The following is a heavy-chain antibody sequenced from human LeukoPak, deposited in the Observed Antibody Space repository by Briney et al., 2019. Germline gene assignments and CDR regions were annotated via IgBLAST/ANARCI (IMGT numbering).Heavy chain of an antibody. CDR3: RLELNY. D-gene: IGHD1-7*01. J-gene: IGHJ4*01. CDR1: GFTFSSHG. CDR2: IGFTTSYI. Sequence: NPGGSLRLSCVGSGFTFSSHGMNWVRQAPGKGGLEWVSSIGFTTSYIYYADSVKGRFTISRDKSKNTLYLQMNSLRAEDTAVYYCRLELNYWGHGTLVTVSS. V-gene: IGHV3-21*01.